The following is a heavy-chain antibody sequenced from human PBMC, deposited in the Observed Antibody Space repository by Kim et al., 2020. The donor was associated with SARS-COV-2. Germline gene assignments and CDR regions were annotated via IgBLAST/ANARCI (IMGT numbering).Heavy chain of an antibody. Sequence: SETLSLTCTVSGGSISSYYWSWIRQPPGKGLEWIGYIYYSGSTNYNPSLKSRVTISVDTSKNQFSLKLSSVTAADTAVYYCARAPLLGAYGMDVWGQGTTVTVSS. D-gene: IGHD2-8*02. CDR2: IYYSGST. V-gene: IGHV4-59*01. CDR3: ARAPLLGAYGMDV. J-gene: IGHJ6*02. CDR1: GGSISSYY.